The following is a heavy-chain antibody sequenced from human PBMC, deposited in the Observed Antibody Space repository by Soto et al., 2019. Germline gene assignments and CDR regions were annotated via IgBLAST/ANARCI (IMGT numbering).Heavy chain of an antibody. CDR3: AKDIRGSSSYYFDY. V-gene: IGHV3-9*01. CDR2: ISWNSGSI. J-gene: IGHJ4*02. D-gene: IGHD6-6*01. Sequence: GGSLRLSCAASGFTFDDYAMHWVRQAPGKGLEWASGISWNSGSIGYADSVKGRFTISRDNAKNSLYLQMNSLRAEDTALYYCAKDIRGSSSYYFDYWGQGTLVTVSS. CDR1: GFTFDDYA.